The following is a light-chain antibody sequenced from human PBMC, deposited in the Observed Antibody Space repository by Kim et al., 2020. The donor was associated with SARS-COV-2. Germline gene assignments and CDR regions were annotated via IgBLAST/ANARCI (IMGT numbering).Light chain of an antibody. CDR2: KNN. CDR1: SSNIGSNY. Sequence: GQRVTISCCGSSSNIGSNYVYWYQQLPGTAPKLLIYKNNQRPSGVPDRFSGSKSGTSASLAISGLRSEDEADYYCAAWDDSLSGPVFGGGTKLTVL. V-gene: IGLV1-47*01. J-gene: IGLJ2*01. CDR3: AAWDDSLSGPV.